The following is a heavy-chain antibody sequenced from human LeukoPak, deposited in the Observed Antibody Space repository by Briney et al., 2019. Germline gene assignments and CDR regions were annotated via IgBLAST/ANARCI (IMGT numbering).Heavy chain of an antibody. J-gene: IGHJ4*02. CDR1: GFTFDDYA. CDR3: AREGRGYSEIGGDY. V-gene: IGHV3-43D*03. CDR2: ISWDGGST. Sequence: GGSLRLSCAASGFTFDDYAMHWVRQAPGKGLEWVSLISWDGGSTYYADSVKGRFTISRDNSKNSLYLQMNSLRAEDTAVYYCAREGRGYSEIGGDYWGQGTLVTVSS. D-gene: IGHD5-18*01.